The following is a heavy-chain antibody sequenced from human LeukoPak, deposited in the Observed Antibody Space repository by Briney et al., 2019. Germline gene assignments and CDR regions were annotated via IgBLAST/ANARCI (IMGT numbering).Heavy chain of an antibody. Sequence: SETLSLTCIVSGDSITSYYWTWIRQPPGKGLEWIGFVSYSGNTNYNPSLKSRVTISLDTSRNQFSLKLNSVTAADTAVYYCARGFGSVYTDNWGQGTLVTV. CDR2: VSYSGNT. J-gene: IGHJ4*02. CDR3: ARGFGSVYTDN. D-gene: IGHD3-22*01. CDR1: GDSITSYY. V-gene: IGHV4-59*01.